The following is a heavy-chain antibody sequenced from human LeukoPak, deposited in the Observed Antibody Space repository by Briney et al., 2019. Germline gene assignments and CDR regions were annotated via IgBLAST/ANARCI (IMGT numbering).Heavy chain of an antibody. CDR2: IKQDGSVK. J-gene: IGHJ6*02. CDR3: ARRSRYSGYDYPGYYYYGMDV. D-gene: IGHD5-12*01. Sequence: GGSLRLSCAASGFTFSSYWMSWVRQAPGKGLEWVANIKQDGSVKYYVDSVKGRFTISRDNAKNSLYLQMNSLRAEDTAVYYCARRSRYSGYDYPGYYYYGMDVWGQGTTVTVSS. V-gene: IGHV3-7*01. CDR1: GFTFSSYW.